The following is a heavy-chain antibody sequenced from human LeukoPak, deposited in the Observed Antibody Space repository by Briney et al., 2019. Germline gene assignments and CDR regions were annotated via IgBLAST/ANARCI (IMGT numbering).Heavy chain of an antibody. CDR2: IYTSGST. J-gene: IGHJ4*02. D-gene: IGHD6-13*01. CDR1: GGSISSNY. Sequence: SETLSLTCTVSGGSISSNYWSWIRQPAGKGLEWMGRIYTSGSTNYSPSLKSRVTLSVDTSRNQFSLMLSSVTAADTAVYYCARDGRGYASSWYFDLWGQGTLVTVSS. V-gene: IGHV4-4*07. CDR3: ARDGRGYASSWYFDL.